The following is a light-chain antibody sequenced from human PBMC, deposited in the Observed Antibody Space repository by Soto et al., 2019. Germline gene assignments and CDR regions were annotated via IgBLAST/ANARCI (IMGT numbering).Light chain of an antibody. CDR3: QQSYTNPRT. Sequence: DIQMTQVPFFLSASVGDRVTLTCRTSQSISGYLDWYEQKPGKAPKLLIYAGASLQRGVPSRFSGSGSGTDFTLTISSLEPEDSATYYCQQSYTNPRTFGQGTKVEIK. J-gene: IGKJ1*01. CDR1: QSISGY. CDR2: AGA. V-gene: IGKV1-39*01.